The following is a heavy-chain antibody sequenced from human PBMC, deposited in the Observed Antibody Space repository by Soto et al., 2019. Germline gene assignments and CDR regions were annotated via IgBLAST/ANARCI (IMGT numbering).Heavy chain of an antibody. J-gene: IGHJ5*02. CDR3: AARVGATPPKT. V-gene: IGHV4-61*01. CDR1: GASVSSDSYH. Sequence: QVQLRESGPGLVKPSETLSLRCTVSGASVSSDSYHWCWIRQPPGKGLEWIGNIYYSGSTNYNPSRKSRVTISVDTSKNQFSLKLTSVTAADTAVYYCAARVGATPPKTWGQGTLVIVSS. CDR2: IYYSGST. D-gene: IGHD1-26*01.